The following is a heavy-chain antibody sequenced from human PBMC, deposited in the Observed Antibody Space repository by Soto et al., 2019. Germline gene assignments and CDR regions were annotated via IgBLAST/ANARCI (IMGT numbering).Heavy chain of an antibody. Sequence: QVQLVESGGGVVQPGRSLRLSCAASGFTFSSYGMHWVRQAPGKGLEWVAVIWYDGSNKYYADSVKGRFTISRDNSKNTLYLQMNSLRAEDTAVYYCAREGRIHTVTTLPPYGMDVWGQGTTVTVSS. CDR3: AREGRIHTVTTLPPYGMDV. J-gene: IGHJ6*02. CDR2: IWYDGSNK. CDR1: GFTFSSYG. V-gene: IGHV3-33*01. D-gene: IGHD4-17*01.